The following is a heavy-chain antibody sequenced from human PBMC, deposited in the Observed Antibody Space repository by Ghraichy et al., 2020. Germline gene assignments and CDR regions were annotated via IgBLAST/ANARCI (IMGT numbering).Heavy chain of an antibody. CDR1: GFTFSSYA. Sequence: AGSLRLSCAASGFTFSSYAMSWVRQAPGKGLEWVSAISGSGGSTYYADSVKGRFTISRDNSKNTLYLQMNSLRAEDTAVYYCAKAVSHDYGDYGGFDYWGQGTLVTVSS. CDR2: ISGSGGST. CDR3: AKAVSHDYGDYGGFDY. J-gene: IGHJ4*02. D-gene: IGHD4-17*01. V-gene: IGHV3-23*01.